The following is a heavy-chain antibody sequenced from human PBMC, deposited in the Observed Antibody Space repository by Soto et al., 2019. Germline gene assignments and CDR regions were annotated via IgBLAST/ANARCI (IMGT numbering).Heavy chain of an antibody. CDR3: TRGPRSTSTGTGAF. J-gene: IGHJ4*02. V-gene: IGHV3-74*01. CDR2: INDDGIST. CDR1: GFTFSMYW. Sequence: PGGSLRLSCAASGFTFSMYWMHWVRQVPGKGPEWVSRINDDGISTNYADSEKGRFTISRDNAKNTLYLQMNALRVEDTAVYYCTRGPRSTSTGTGAFWGQGTLVTVSS. D-gene: IGHD1-1*01.